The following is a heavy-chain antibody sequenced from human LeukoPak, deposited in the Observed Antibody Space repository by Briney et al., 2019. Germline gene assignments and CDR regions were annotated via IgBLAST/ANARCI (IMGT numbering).Heavy chain of an antibody. CDR2: IYHSGST. CDR3: ARVGIAAAGHYNWFDP. Sequence: SQTLSLTCAVSGGSISSGGYSWSWIRQPPGKGLEWIGYIYHSGSTYYNPSLKSRVTISVDTSKNQFSLKLSSVTAADTAVYYCARVGIAAAGHYNWFDPWGQGTLVTVSS. D-gene: IGHD6-13*01. CDR1: GGSISSGGYS. V-gene: IGHV4-30-2*01. J-gene: IGHJ5*02.